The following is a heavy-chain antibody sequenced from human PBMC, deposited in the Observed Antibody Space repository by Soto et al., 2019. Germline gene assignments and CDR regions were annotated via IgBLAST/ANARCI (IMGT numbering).Heavy chain of an antibody. CDR3: ASLRVTIFGVVIPFDP. V-gene: IGHV4-31*03. D-gene: IGHD3-3*01. CDR2: IYYSGST. J-gene: IGHJ5*02. CDR1: GGSISSGGYY. Sequence: PSETLSLTCTVSGGSISSGGYYWSWIRQHPGKGLEWIGYIYYSGSTYYNPSLKSRVTISVDTSKNQFSLKLSSVTAADTAVYYCASLRVTIFGVVIPFDPWGQGTLVTVSS.